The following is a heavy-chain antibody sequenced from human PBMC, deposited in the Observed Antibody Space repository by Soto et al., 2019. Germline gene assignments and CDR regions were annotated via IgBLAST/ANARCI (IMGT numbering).Heavy chain of an antibody. V-gene: IGHV4-34*01. D-gene: IGHD2-2*01. CDR3: ARGRGGWFINQLLNAFDI. J-gene: IGHJ3*02. Sequence: SETLSLTCAVYGGSFSGYYLSWIRQPPGKGLEWIGEINHSGSTNYNPSLKSRVTISVDTSKNQFSLKLSSVTAADTAVYYCARGRGGWFINQLLNAFDIWGQGTMVTVSS. CDR1: GGSFSGYY. CDR2: INHSGST.